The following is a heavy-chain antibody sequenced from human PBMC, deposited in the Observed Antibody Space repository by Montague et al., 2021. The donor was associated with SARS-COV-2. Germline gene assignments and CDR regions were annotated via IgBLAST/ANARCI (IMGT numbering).Heavy chain of an antibody. Sequence: SETLSLTCAVYGGSFSDYHRTWIRQSPGEGLEWIGQINYGGSTXYNPSLKSRVTISIDTSKNQFSLKLTSVTAADTAVYYCARGAPGYWGQGTLVTVSS. CDR3: ARGAPGY. D-gene: IGHD1-1*01. CDR2: INYGGST. J-gene: IGHJ4*02. V-gene: IGHV4-34*01. CDR1: GGSFSDYH.